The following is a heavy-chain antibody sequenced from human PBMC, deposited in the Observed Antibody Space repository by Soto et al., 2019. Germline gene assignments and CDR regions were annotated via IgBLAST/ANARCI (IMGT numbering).Heavy chain of an antibody. D-gene: IGHD1-1*01. CDR2: IYYTGST. J-gene: IGHJ4*02. CDR1: GGSISTYY. V-gene: IGHV4-59*01. CDR3: ARKMWTGGLDY. Sequence: PSETLSLTCTVAGGSISTYYWSWIRQPPGTGLEWIGYIYYTGSTNYNPSLKSRVNISVDTSKNQFSLKLSSVTAADTAVYYCARKMWTGGLDYWGQGTLVTVSS.